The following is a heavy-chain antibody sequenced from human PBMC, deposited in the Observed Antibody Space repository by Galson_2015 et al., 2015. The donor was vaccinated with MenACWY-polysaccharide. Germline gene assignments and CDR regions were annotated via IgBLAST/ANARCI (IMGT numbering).Heavy chain of an antibody. Sequence: SLRLSCAGSGLTFSSYGMGWVRQAPGKGLEWVSGLSPTTGNTYYADSVRGRFTISGDNSKNTLYLQMDSLRAEDTALYYCAKGAAHYGSGNYYDYWGQGTQVTVSS. CDR3: AKGAAHYGSGNYYDY. V-gene: IGHV3-23*01. CDR2: LSPTTGNT. CDR1: GLTFSSYG. D-gene: IGHD3-10*01. J-gene: IGHJ4*02.